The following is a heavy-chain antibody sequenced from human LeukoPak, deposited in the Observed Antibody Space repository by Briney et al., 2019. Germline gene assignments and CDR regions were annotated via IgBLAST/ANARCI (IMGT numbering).Heavy chain of an antibody. D-gene: IGHD3-22*01. CDR2: VYYSGNT. Sequence: SETLSLTCTVSGGSISSSGYYWDWIRQPPGQGLEWIGSVYYSGNTYYKSSLESRVTVSVDTSNNRFSLKLNSVTAADTGTYYCARTTGRGSVDPGTSGYVDSWGQGTLVTVSS. CDR3: ARTTGRGSVDPGTSGYVDS. CDR1: GGSISSSGYY. J-gene: IGHJ4*02. V-gene: IGHV4-39*02.